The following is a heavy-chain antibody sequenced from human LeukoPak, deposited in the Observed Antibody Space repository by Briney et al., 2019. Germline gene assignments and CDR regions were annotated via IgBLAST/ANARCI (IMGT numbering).Heavy chain of an antibody. CDR2: IYHSGST. V-gene: IGHV4-38-2*02. Sequence: PSETLSLTCTVSGYSISSGYYWGWIRQPPGKGLEWIGSIYHSGSTYYNPSLKSRVTISVDTSKNQFSLKLSSVTAADTAVYYCAREWDDSSGYYSAYYFDYWGQGTLVTVSS. D-gene: IGHD3-22*01. CDR1: GYSISSGYY. J-gene: IGHJ4*02. CDR3: AREWDDSSGYYSAYYFDY.